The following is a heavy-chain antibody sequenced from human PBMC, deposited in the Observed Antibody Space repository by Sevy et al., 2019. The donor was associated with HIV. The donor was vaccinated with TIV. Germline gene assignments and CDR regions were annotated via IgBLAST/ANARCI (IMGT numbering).Heavy chain of an antibody. CDR2: ISGSSGTI. J-gene: IGHJ4*02. CDR3: SRVVLYYDANYCDF. CDR1: GFSFSQYS. D-gene: IGHD3-22*01. Sequence: GGSLRLSCAASGFSFSQYSMNWVRQAPGKGLEWLSYISGSSGTIYYAGSVKGRFSISSDNAKNSVYLQMNSLRDEDSAVYYCSRVVLYYDANYCDFWGQGALVTVSS. V-gene: IGHV3-48*02.